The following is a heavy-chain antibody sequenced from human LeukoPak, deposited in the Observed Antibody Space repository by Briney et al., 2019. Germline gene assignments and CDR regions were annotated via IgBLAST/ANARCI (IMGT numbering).Heavy chain of an antibody. CDR3: AKGSTAPGYCSSTSCYLFGMDV. J-gene: IGHJ6*02. D-gene: IGHD2-2*01. CDR1: GFTFSSYA. Sequence: GGSLRLSFAASGFTFSSYAMSWVRQAPGKGLEWVSAISGSGGSTYYADSVKGRFTISRDNSKNTLYLQMNSLRAEDTAVYYCAKGSTAPGYCSSTSCYLFGMDVWGQGTTVTVSS. V-gene: IGHV3-23*01. CDR2: ISGSGGST.